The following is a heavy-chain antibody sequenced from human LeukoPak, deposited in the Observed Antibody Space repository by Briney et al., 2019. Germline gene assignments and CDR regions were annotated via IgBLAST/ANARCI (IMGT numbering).Heavy chain of an antibody. Sequence: SETLSLTCTVSGGSISSYCWSWIRQPPGKGLEWIGYIYYSGSTNYNPSLKSRVTISVDTSKNQFSLKLSSVTAADTAVYYCARGKNPLEVSLGYWGQGTLVTVSS. D-gene: IGHD7-27*01. CDR2: IYYSGST. J-gene: IGHJ4*02. V-gene: IGHV4-59*01. CDR3: ARGKNPLEVSLGY. CDR1: GGSISSYC.